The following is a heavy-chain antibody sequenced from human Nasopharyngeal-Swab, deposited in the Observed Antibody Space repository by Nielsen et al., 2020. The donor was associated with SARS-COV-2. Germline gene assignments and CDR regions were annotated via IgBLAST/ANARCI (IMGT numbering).Heavy chain of an antibody. Sequence: GESLKISCAASGFTFSDYDMTWVRQAPGKGLEWVSIHYVDGRTEYAVSVKGRFAISRDSSKNIVSLQMNTVRAEDTGLYFCARLHFYYMDFWGKGTTVTVSS. CDR1: GFTFSDYD. CDR3: ARLHFYYMDF. J-gene: IGHJ6*03. V-gene: IGHV3-53*01. CDR2: HYVDGRT.